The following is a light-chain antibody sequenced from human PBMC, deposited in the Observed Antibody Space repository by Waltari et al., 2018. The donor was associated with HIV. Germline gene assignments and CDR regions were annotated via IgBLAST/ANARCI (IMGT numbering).Light chain of an antibody. V-gene: IGKV1-12*01. Sequence: DIQMTQSPSSVSASVGDRVTITCRASLGIRSRLAWYQQKPGKAPKFLISDASILQSGVPSRFSGSGYGTEFTLTITSLQPEDVATYHCQQTKDFPLTFGGGTKVEIK. CDR2: DAS. CDR1: LGIRSR. CDR3: QQTKDFPLT. J-gene: IGKJ4*01.